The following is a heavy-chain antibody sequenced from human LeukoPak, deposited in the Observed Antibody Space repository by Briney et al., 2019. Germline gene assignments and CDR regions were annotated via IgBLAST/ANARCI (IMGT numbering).Heavy chain of an antibody. D-gene: IGHD5-12*01. Sequence: GGSLRLSCAASGLTVSSNYMSWVRQAPGKGLEWVSVIYGGGSTYYADSVKGRFTISRDNSKNTLYLQMNSLRAEDTAVYYCAREGSGYDYAFDYWGQGTLVTVSS. CDR1: GLTVSSNY. CDR3: AREGSGYDYAFDY. CDR2: IYGGGST. V-gene: IGHV3-53*01. J-gene: IGHJ4*02.